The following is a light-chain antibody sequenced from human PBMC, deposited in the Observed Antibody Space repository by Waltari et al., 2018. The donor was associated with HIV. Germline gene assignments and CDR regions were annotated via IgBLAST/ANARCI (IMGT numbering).Light chain of an antibody. CDR1: SSDVGGYNY. CDR2: EVR. V-gene: IGLV2-14*01. J-gene: IGLJ1*01. CDR3: SSYTSSSSSYV. Sequence: QSALTQPASVSGSPGQSITISCTGTSSDVGGYNYVSWYQQHPGKAPKLTIDEVRIRPAGVSMRFSGSKSGNTASLTISGLQAEDEADYYCSSYTSSSSSYVFETRTKVTVL.